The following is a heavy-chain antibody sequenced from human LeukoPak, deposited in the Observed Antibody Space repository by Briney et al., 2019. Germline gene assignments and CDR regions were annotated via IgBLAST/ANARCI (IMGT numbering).Heavy chain of an antibody. CDR2: ISTYNGNA. CDR1: GYIFINYG. V-gene: IGHV1-18*01. J-gene: IGHJ4*02. Sequence: ASVKVSCKASGYIFINYGISWVRQAPGQGLEWMGWISTYNGNANYAQKFQGRVTMTTDTSTNTAYMELRSLRSDDTAVYYCARDGHHRYYYDSSVYRFDYWGQGTLVTASS. D-gene: IGHD3-22*01. CDR3: ARDGHHRYYYDSSVYRFDY.